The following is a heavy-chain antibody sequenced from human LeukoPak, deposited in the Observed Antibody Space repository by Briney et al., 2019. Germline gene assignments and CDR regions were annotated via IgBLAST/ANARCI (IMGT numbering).Heavy chain of an antibody. CDR3: ASRSHTAMVSYFDY. J-gene: IGHJ4*02. V-gene: IGHV3-48*03. D-gene: IGHD5-18*01. CDR2: ISSSGSTI. Sequence: GGSLRLSCAASGFTFSSYEMNWVRQAPGKGLEWVSYISSSGSTIYYADSVKGRFTISRDNAKNSQYLQMNSLRAEDTAVYYCASRSHTAMVSYFDYWGQGTLVTVSS. CDR1: GFTFSSYE.